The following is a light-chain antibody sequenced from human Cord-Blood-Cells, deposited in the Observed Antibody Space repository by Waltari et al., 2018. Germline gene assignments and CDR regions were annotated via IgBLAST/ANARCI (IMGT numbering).Light chain of an antibody. CDR1: SSAVGGYNY. Sequence: QSALTQPRSVSGSPGQSVTISCTGPSSAVGGYNYVSWYQQHPGQAPKLMIYDVSKRPSGVPDRFSGSKSGNTASLTISGLQAEDEADYYCCSYAGSYTLVFGGGTKLTVL. V-gene: IGLV2-11*01. J-gene: IGLJ3*02. CDR2: DVS. CDR3: CSYAGSYTLV.